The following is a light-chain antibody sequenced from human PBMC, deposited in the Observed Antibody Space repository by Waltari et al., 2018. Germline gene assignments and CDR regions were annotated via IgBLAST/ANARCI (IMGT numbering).Light chain of an antibody. CDR1: QSVLYSSNNKNY. V-gene: IGKV4-1*01. J-gene: IGKJ1*01. Sequence: DIVMTQSPDSLAVSLGERATINCKSSQSVLYSSNNKNYLAWYQQKEGQTPKLLIYWASTRESGVPDRFSGSGSGTDFTLTISRLQAEDVAVYYCQQYHSTPRTFGQGTKVEIK. CDR2: WAS. CDR3: QQYHSTPRT.